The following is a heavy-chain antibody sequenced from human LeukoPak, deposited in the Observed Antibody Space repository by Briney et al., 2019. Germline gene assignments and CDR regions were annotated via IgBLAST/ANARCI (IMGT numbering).Heavy chain of an antibody. CDR1: GYTLTELS. CDR2: FDPEDGET. J-gene: IGHJ4*02. V-gene: IGHV1-24*01. CDR3: ATPARYCSSTSCYMRWDY. D-gene: IGHD2-2*02. Sequence: ASVKVSCKVSGYTLTELSMHWVRQAPGKGLEWMGGFDPEDGETIYAQKFQGRVTMTEDTSTDTAYMELSSLRSEDTAVYYCATPARYCSSTSCYMRWDYRGQGTLVTVSS.